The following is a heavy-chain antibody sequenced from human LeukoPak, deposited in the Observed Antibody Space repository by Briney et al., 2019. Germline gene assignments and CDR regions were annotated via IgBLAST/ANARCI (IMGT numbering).Heavy chain of an antibody. CDR1: GGSISSSSYY. D-gene: IGHD3-3*01. V-gene: IGHV4-39*07. CDR2: IYYSGST. Sequence: PSETLSLTCTVSGGSISSSSYYWGWIRQPPGKGLEWIGSIYYSGSTYYNPSLKSRVTISVDTSKNQFSLNLSSVTAADAAVYYCARVGPVGYDFLADVWGKGATVTVSS. J-gene: IGHJ6*04. CDR3: ARVGPVGYDFLADV.